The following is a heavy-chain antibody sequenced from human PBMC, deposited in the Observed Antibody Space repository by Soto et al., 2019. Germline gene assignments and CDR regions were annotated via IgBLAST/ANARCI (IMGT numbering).Heavy chain of an antibody. Sequence: SQTLSLTCTVSDGSISSGGYYWSWIRQHPGKGLEWIGYIYYSGSTYYNPSLKSRVTISVDTSKNQFSLKLSSVTAADTAVYYCARVCSTSCKFYYYYYGMDVWGQGTTVTVSS. CDR1: DGSISSGGYY. J-gene: IGHJ6*02. V-gene: IGHV4-31*03. CDR3: ARVCSTSCKFYYYYYGMDV. D-gene: IGHD2-2*01. CDR2: IYYSGST.